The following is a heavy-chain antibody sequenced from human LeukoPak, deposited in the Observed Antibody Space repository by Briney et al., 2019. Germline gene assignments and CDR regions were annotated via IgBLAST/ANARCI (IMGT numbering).Heavy chain of an antibody. CDR3: AKDGTGGGHIVVVTAIPFDY. Sequence: PGGSLRLSCAASGFTFSSYAMSWVRPAPGRGLEGVSSISGRGGSTYYADSVKGRFTISRDNSKNTLYLQMNSLRAEDTAVYYCAKDGTGGGHIVVVTAIPFDYWGQGTLVTVSS. D-gene: IGHD2-21*02. V-gene: IGHV3-23*01. J-gene: IGHJ4*02. CDR1: GFTFSSYA. CDR2: ISGRGGST.